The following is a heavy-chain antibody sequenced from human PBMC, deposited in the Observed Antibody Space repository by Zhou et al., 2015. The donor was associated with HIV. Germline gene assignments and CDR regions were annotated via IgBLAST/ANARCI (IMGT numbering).Heavy chain of an antibody. CDR2: IIPIFGTA. J-gene: IGHJ3*02. CDR3: ARARSVYSGYGDDAFDI. CDR1: GGTFSNFA. D-gene: IGHD5-12*01. V-gene: IGHV1-69*01. Sequence: QVQLVQSGAEVKKPGSSVKVSCKASGGTFSNFALSWVRQAPGQGLEWMGGIIPIFGTANYAQKFQGRVTITADESTSTAYMELSSLRSEDTAVYYCARARSVYSGYGDDAFDIWGQGTMVTVSS.